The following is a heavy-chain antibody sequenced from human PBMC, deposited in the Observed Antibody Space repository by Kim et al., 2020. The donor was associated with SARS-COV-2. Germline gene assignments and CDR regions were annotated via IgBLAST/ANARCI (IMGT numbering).Heavy chain of an antibody. D-gene: IGHD6-13*01. CDR3: ATEVGSIAAAGTIDY. V-gene: IGHV4-39*02. Sequence: PSRKSRVTISVDTTKNQFSRKLSSVTAADTAVYYCATEVGSIAAAGTIDYWGQGTLVTVSS. J-gene: IGHJ4*02.